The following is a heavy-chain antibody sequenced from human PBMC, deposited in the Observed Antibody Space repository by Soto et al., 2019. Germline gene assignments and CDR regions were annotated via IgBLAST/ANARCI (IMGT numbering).Heavy chain of an antibody. CDR1: GGSISSGDYY. J-gene: IGHJ4*02. V-gene: IGHV4-31*03. Sequence: SETLSLTCNVSGGSISSGDYYWNWIRQYPGKGLEWIGYIYYSGSTYYNPSLKSRLTMSVDTSKNQFSLNLSSVTAADTAVYYCARDRVDRPGFDFWGQGTLVTVSS. D-gene: IGHD2-15*01. CDR3: ARDRVDRPGFDF. CDR2: IYYSGST.